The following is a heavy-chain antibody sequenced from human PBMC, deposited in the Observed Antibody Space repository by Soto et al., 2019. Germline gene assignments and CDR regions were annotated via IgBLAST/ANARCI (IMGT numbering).Heavy chain of an antibody. D-gene: IGHD5-12*01. V-gene: IGHV3-23*01. CDR1: GFTFSSYA. J-gene: IGHJ3*02. CDR3: AKAFPVGVGTIRDAFDI. CDR2: ISGSGGST. Sequence: GGSLRLSCAASGFTFSSYAMSWVRQAPGKGLEWVSAISGSGGSTYYADSVKGRFTISRDNSKNTLYLQMNSLRAEDTAVDDCAKAFPVGVGTIRDAFDIWGQGTMVTVSS.